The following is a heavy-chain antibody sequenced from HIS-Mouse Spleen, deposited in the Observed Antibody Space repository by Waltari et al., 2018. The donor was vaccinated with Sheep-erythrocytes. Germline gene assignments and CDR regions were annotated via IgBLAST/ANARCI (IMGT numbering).Heavy chain of an antibody. D-gene: IGHD4-17*01. V-gene: IGHV3-53*01. CDR2: IYSGGST. CDR1: GFTVSSNY. Sequence: EVQLVESGGGLIQPGGSLRLSCEASGFTVSSNYMSWVRPAPGKGLEWFSVIYSGGSTYYADSVKGRFTISRDNSKNTLYLQMNSLRAEDTAVYYCARGHPDYGDYDAFDIWGQGTMVTVSS. CDR3: ARGHPDYGDYDAFDI. J-gene: IGHJ3*02.